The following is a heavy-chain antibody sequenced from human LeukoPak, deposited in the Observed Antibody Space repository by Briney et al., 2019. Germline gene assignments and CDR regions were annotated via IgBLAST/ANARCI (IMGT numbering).Heavy chain of an antibody. V-gene: IGHV4-4*07. Sequence: SETLSLTCTVSGGSISSYYWSWIRQPAGKGLEWIGRIYTSGSTNYNPSLKSRVTMSVDTPKNQFSLKLSSVTAADTAVYYCARGPQRYGIAARPFDYWGQGTLVTVSS. J-gene: IGHJ4*02. D-gene: IGHD6-6*01. CDR1: GGSISSYY. CDR2: IYTSGST. CDR3: ARGPQRYGIAARPFDY.